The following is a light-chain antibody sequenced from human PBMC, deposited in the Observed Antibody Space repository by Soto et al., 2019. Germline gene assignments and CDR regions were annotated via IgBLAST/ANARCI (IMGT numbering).Light chain of an antibody. J-gene: IGLJ2*01. Sequence: QSALTQPPSASVTPGQRVTLSCSGGASNIGSNSVTCYQQLPGTAPKLVLFGNNQRPSGVPDRISGSRSGTSASLAISGLQSEDAADYYCAAWDDSLNGVLFGGGTKVTVL. CDR1: ASNIGSNS. CDR2: GNN. CDR3: AAWDDSLNGVL. V-gene: IGLV1-44*01.